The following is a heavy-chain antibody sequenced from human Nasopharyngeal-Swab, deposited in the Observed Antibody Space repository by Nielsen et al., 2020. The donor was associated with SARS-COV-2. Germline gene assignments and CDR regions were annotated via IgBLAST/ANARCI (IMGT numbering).Heavy chain of an antibody. D-gene: IGHD1-26*01. CDR2: INHSGST. CDR1: GGSFSGYY. CDR3: ARWELLFYFDY. V-gene: IGHV4-34*01. Sequence: SEPLSLTCAVYGGSFSGYYWSWIRQPPGKGLEWIGEINHSGSTNYNPSLKSRVTISVDTSKNQFSLKLSSVTAADTAVYYCARWELLFYFDYWGQGTLVTVSS. J-gene: IGHJ4*02.